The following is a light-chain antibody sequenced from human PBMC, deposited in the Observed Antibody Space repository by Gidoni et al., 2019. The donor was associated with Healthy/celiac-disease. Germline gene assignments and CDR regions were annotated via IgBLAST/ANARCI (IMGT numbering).Light chain of an antibody. CDR2: AAS. V-gene: IGKV3-20*01. CDR3: QQCGSSPLT. J-gene: IGKJ1*01. Sequence: EIALSQSPGTLSLAPGERATLPCRPSHSVSSSYLAWYQQKPGQAPRLLIYAASSRATGIPDRFSGSGSGTDFTLTISSLEPEDFAVYYCQQCGSSPLTFGQGTKVEIK. CDR1: HSVSSSY.